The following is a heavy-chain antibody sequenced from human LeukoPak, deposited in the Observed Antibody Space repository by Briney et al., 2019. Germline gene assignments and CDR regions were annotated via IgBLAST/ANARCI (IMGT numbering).Heavy chain of an antibody. D-gene: IGHD2-15*01. CDR1: GFTFGTYW. V-gene: IGHV3-74*01. CDR2: INSDGSST. CDR3: ARACSFGSCHAGDY. J-gene: IGHJ4*02. Sequence: GESLRLSCAASGFTFGTYWMHWARQAPGKGLVLVSRINSDGSSTSYADSVKGRFTISRDNAKNTLYLQMNSLRAEDTAVYYCARACSFGSCHAGDYWGQGILVTVSS.